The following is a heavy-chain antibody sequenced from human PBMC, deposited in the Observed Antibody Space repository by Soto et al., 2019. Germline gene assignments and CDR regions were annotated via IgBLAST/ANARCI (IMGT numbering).Heavy chain of an antibody. Sequence: PGESLKISCKGSGYSFTSYWISWVRQMPGKGLEWMGRIDPSDSYTNYSPSFQGHVTISADKSISTAYLQWSSLKASDTAMYYCARQRYDSSALDHWGQGTLVTVSS. J-gene: IGHJ4*02. CDR2: IDPSDSYT. CDR1: GYSFTSYW. V-gene: IGHV5-10-1*01. D-gene: IGHD3-22*01. CDR3: ARQRYDSSALDH.